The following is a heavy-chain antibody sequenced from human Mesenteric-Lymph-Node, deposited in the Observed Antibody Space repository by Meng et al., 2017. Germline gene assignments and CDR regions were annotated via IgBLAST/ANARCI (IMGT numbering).Heavy chain of an antibody. J-gene: IGHJ4*02. Sequence: GESLKISCAASGFTFSSYEMNWVRQVPGKGLEWVSYISSSGNTIYYADSVKGRFTISRDNAKNSLYLQMNSLRAEDTALYYCAKAYYDFWSGYYPLDYWGQGTLVTVSS. CDR3: AKAYYDFWSGYYPLDY. V-gene: IGHV3-48*03. CDR2: ISSSGNTI. D-gene: IGHD3-3*01. CDR1: GFTFSSYE.